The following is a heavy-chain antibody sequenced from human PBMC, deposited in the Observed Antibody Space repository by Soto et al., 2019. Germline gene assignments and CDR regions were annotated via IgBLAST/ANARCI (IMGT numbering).Heavy chain of an antibody. CDR1: GFTFSSYE. CDR2: IGSSGSTI. J-gene: IGHJ4*02. CDR3: ARDYYGGGYYFDY. V-gene: IGHV3-48*03. Sequence: EVQLVESGGGLVQSGGSLRLSCAASGFTFSSYEMNWVRQAPGKGLEWVSYIGSSGSTIYYADSVKGRFTISRDNAKNSLYLQMNSLRAEDTAVYYCARDYYGGGYYFDYWGQGTLVTVSS. D-gene: IGHD3-10*01.